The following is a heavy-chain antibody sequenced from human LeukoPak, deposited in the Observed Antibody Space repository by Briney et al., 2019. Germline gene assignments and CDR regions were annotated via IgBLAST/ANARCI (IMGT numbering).Heavy chain of an antibody. D-gene: IGHD6-19*01. CDR1: GYTFTDYY. CDR2: INPNSGGT. J-gene: IGHJ4*02. V-gene: IGHV1-2*02. CDR3: AGRDKGIAVAVTFDY. Sequence: ASVKVSCKASGYTFTDYYIHWVRQAPGQGLEWMGWINPNSGGTDFAQTFQGRVTMIRDTSISTAYMEVSRLTYDDTSIYYCAGRDKGIAVAVTFDYWGQGTLVTVSS.